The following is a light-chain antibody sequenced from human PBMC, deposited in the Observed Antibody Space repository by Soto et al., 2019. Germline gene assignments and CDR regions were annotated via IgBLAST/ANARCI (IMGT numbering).Light chain of an antibody. CDR2: GAS. Sequence: EIVMTQSPATLSVSPGERATLSCGASQSVSSNLAWYQQKPGQAPRLLIYGASTRSTGIPARFSGSGSGTEFTLTISSLQSEDFAVYYCQQYNNWPPVTFGQGTKLEIK. J-gene: IGKJ2*01. CDR3: QQYNNWPPVT. V-gene: IGKV3-15*01. CDR1: QSVSSN.